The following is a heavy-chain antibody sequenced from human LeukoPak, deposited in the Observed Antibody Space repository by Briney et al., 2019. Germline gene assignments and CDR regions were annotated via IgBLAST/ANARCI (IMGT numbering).Heavy chain of an antibody. J-gene: IGHJ4*02. V-gene: IGHV3-9*01. D-gene: IGHD6-13*01. Sequence: GRSLRLSCAASGFTFDDYAMHWVRQAPGKGLEWVSGISWNSGGIGYADSVKGRFTISRDNAKNSLYLQMNSLRAEDTALYYCAKAHSRGIAAEVGYWGQGTLVTVSS. CDR1: GFTFDDYA. CDR3: AKAHSRGIAAEVGY. CDR2: ISWNSGGI.